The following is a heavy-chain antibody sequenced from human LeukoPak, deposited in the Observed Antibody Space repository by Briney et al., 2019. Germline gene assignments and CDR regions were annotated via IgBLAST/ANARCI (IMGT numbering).Heavy chain of an antibody. CDR2: IYYSGST. V-gene: IGHV4-34*01. CDR3: ARGWNFDY. Sequence: PSETLSLTCAVYGGSFSGYYWSWIRQPPGKGLEWIGSIYYSGSTYYNPSLKSRVTISVDTSKTQFSLKLSSVTAADTAVYYCARGWNFDYWGQGTLVTVSS. D-gene: IGHD1-1*01. J-gene: IGHJ4*02. CDR1: GGSFSGYY.